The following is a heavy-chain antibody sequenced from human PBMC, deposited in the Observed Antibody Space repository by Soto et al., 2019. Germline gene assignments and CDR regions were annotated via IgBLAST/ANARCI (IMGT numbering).Heavy chain of an antibody. CDR2: INHSGST. CDR3: ARGLEDYDFWSGYVNWFDP. V-gene: IGHV4-34*01. CDR1: GGSFSGYY. D-gene: IGHD3-3*01. Sequence: PSETLSLTCAVYGGSFSGYYWSLIRQPPGKGLEWIWEINHSGSTNYNPSLKSRVTISVDTSKNQFSLKLSSVTAADTAVYYCARGLEDYDFWSGYVNWFDPWGQGTLVTVSS. J-gene: IGHJ5*02.